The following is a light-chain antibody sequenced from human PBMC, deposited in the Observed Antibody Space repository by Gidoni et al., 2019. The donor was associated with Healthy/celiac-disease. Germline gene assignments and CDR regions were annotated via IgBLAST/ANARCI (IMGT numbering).Light chain of an antibody. V-gene: IGKV1-33*01. J-gene: IGKJ5*01. CDR3: QQYDNLHIT. Sequence: IPMTQSPSSLSASVGDRVTITCQASQDISNYLNWYQQKPGKAPKLLIYDASNLEKGVPSRFSGSGSGTDFTFNISSLQHEDIATYYCQQYDNLHITFGQGTRLEIK. CDR2: DAS. CDR1: QDISNY.